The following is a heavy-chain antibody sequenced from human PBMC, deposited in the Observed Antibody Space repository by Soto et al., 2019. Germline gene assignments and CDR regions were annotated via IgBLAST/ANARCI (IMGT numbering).Heavy chain of an antibody. CDR1: GGTFSSYT. CDR2: IIPILGIA. D-gene: IGHD2-15*01. V-gene: IGHV1-69*04. J-gene: IGHJ3*02. Sequence: SVKVSCKASGGTFSSYTISWVRQAPGQGLEWMGRIIPILGIANYAQKFQGRVTITADESTSTAYMELSSLRSEDTAVYYCARDGYVAATGGTFDIWGQGTMVTVSS. CDR3: ARDGYVAATGGTFDI.